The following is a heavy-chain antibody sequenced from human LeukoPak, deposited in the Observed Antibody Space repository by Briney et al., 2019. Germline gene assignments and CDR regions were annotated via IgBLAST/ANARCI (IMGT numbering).Heavy chain of an antibody. CDR2: ISGSGDNT. V-gene: IGHV3-23*01. CDR3: AKSGGLSGSGRLGVDV. Sequence: GGSLRLFCAASGFTFSSYAMSWVRQAPGKGLEWVSGISGSGDNTYHADSVKGRLTISRDNSKNTLYLQMISLRAEDTAIYYCAKSGGLSGSGRLGVDVWGQETTVTVSS. J-gene: IGHJ6*02. D-gene: IGHD3-10*01. CDR1: GFTFSSYA.